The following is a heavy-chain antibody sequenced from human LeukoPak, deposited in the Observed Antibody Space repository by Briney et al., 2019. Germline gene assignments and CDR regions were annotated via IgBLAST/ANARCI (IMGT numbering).Heavy chain of an antibody. CDR1: GGSISSYY. CDR3: ARDDYYEGGFDY. J-gene: IGHJ4*02. D-gene: IGHD3-22*01. CDR2: IYYSGGT. V-gene: IGHV4-59*01. Sequence: SETLSLTCTVSGGSISSYYWSCSRQPPGKGLEWIGYIYYSGGTNYNPSLKSRVTISVDTSKNQFSLKLSSVTAADTAVYYCARDDYYEGGFDYWGQGTLVTVSS.